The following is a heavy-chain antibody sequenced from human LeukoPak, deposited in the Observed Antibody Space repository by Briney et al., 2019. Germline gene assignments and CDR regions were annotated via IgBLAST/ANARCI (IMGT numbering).Heavy chain of an antibody. D-gene: IGHD2-15*01. Sequence: ASVKVSCKASGYTFTSYDINWVRQAIGQGLEWMGWMNPNSGNTGYAQKFQGRVTMTRNTSISTAYMELSSLRSEDTAVYYCARLYCSGGSCYSPYFDYWGQGTLVTVSS. CDR1: GYTFTSYD. CDR2: MNPNSGNT. V-gene: IGHV1-8*01. CDR3: ARLYCSGGSCYSPYFDY. J-gene: IGHJ4*02.